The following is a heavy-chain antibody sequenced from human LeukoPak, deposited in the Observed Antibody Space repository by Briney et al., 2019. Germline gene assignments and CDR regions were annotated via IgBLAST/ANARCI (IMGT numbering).Heavy chain of an antibody. CDR3: ARDQQYCSSTSCYSNFDY. J-gene: IGHJ4*02. D-gene: IGHD2-2*01. CDR1: GGSISSGGYY. Sequence: SETLSLTCTVSGGSISSGGYYWSWIRQHPGKGLEWIGYIYYSGSTYYNPSLKSRVTISVDTSKNQFSLKLSSVTAAGTAVYYCARDQQYCSSTSCYSNFDYWGQGTLVTVSS. V-gene: IGHV4-31*03. CDR2: IYYSGST.